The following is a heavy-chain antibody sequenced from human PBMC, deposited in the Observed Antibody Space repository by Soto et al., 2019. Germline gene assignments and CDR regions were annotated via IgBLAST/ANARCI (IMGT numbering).Heavy chain of an antibody. V-gene: IGHV4-59*01. J-gene: IGHJ5*02. CDR1: GGSISSYY. CDR3: ARVVGLWLNWFDP. Sequence: PSETLSLTCTVSGGSISSYYWSWIRQPPGKGLEWIGYIYYSGSTNYNPSLKSRVTISVDTSKNQFSLKLSSVTAADTAVYYCARVVGLWLNWFDPWGKATLVRLSS. D-gene: IGHD2-21*01. CDR2: IYYSGST.